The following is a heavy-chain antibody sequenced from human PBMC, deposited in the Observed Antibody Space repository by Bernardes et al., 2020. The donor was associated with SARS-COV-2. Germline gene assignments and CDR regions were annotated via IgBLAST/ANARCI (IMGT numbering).Heavy chain of an antibody. V-gene: IGHV3-48*04. CDR1: GFIFSITD. D-gene: IGHD1-26*01. J-gene: IGHJ4*02. Sequence: GGSLRLSCAGSGFIFSITDMNWVRQAPGKGLEWVAFISSSSDTAYYADSVKGRFTVSRDNAKNTLFLQMSSLRAEDTAVYYCARDVAGREDFWGQGTLVTVSS. CDR2: ISSSSDTA. CDR3: ARDVAGREDF.